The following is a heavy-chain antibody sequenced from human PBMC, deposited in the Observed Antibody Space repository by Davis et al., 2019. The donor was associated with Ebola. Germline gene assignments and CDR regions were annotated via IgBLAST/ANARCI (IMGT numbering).Heavy chain of an antibody. J-gene: IGHJ6*04. V-gene: IGHV1-3*01. Sequence: AASVKVSCKASGYTFTSYAMHWVRQAPGQRLEWMGWINAGNGNTKYSQKLQGRVTMTTDTSTSTAYMELRSLRSDDTAVYYCAREGSGYDSLYYYGMDVWGKGTTVTVSS. CDR2: INAGNGNT. D-gene: IGHD5-12*01. CDR1: GYTFTSYA. CDR3: AREGSGYDSLYYYGMDV.